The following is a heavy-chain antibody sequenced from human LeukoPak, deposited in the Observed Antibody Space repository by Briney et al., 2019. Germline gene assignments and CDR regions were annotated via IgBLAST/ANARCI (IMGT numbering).Heavy chain of an antibody. D-gene: IGHD4/OR15-4a*01. V-gene: IGHV3-53*01. CDR3: ARRAGAYSHPYDY. Sequence: GGSLRLSCTVSGFTVSSNSMSWVRQAPGKGLEWVSFIYSDNTHYSDSVKGRFTISRDNSKNTLYLQMNSLRAEDTAAYYCARRAGAYSHPYDYWGQGTLVTVSS. CDR2: IYSDNT. CDR1: GFTVSSNS. J-gene: IGHJ4*02.